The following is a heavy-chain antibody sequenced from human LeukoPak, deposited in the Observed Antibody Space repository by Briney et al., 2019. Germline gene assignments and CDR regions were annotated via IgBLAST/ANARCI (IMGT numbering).Heavy chain of an antibody. CDR2: IKQDGSEK. V-gene: IGHV3-7*01. CDR1: GFTFSIYW. CDR3: ATDRSVGATYRFDH. J-gene: IGHJ4*02. Sequence: GGSLRLSCAASGFTFSIYWMTWVRQAPGKGLEWVANIKQDGSEKYYVDSVKGRFTISRDNAKNSLFLQMNSLRAEDTAVYYCATDRSVGATYRFDHWGQGTPVTVSS. D-gene: IGHD1-26*01.